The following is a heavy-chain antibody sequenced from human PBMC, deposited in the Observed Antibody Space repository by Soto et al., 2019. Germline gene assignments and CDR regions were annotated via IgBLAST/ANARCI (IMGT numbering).Heavy chain of an antibody. CDR2: IIPILGIA. CDR1: GGTFSSYT. J-gene: IGHJ6*02. V-gene: IGHV1-69*02. D-gene: IGHD2-2*01. CDR3: ATSRDCSSTSCYSMDV. Sequence: QVQLVQSGAEVKKPGSSVKVSCKASGGTFSSYTISWVRQAPGQGLEWMGRIIPILGIANYAQKFQGRVTITAEKSTSTAYMELSSLRSEDTAVYYCATSRDCSSTSCYSMDVWGQGTTVTVSS.